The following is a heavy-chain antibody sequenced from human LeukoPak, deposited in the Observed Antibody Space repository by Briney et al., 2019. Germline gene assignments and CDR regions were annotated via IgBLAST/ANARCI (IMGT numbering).Heavy chain of an antibody. D-gene: IGHD3-22*01. CDR2: IYYSGST. CDR3: AREMIDYDSSGYLLWAAFDI. V-gene: IGHV4-59*01. CDR1: GVSISSYY. Sequence: SETLSLTCTVSGVSISSYYWSWIRQPPGKGLEWIGYIYYSGSTNYNPSLKSRVTISVDTSKNQFSLKLSSVTAADTAVYYCAREMIDYDSSGYLLWAAFDIWGQGAMVTVSS. J-gene: IGHJ3*02.